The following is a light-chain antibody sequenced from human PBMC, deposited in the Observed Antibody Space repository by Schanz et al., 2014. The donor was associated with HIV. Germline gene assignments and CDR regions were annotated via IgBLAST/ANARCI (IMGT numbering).Light chain of an antibody. CDR2: DVS. Sequence: QSALTQPASLSGSPGQSITISCTGTSIDVGGYDYVSWYQQHPDKAPRLIIYDVSNRPSGVSSRFSGSKSGSAASLTISGLQAEDEAEYFCSSYTTGSTVVFGGGTKLTVL. CDR3: SSYTTGSTVV. J-gene: IGLJ2*01. CDR1: SIDVGGYDY. V-gene: IGLV2-14*03.